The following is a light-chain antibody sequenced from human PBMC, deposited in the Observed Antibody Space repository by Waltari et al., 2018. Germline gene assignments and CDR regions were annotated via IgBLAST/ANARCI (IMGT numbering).Light chain of an antibody. V-gene: IGKV3-15*01. J-gene: IGKJ4*01. Sequence: EIVLTQSPATLSVSPGDGATLPRRASQSVGSNLAMYQQKPGQYPSRLIYGASTRATGVPARFSGSGSGTEFTLTVSSLQSEDFAVYYCQQYNNWPVTFGGGTKVEIK. CDR3: QQYNNWPVT. CDR2: GAS. CDR1: QSVGSN.